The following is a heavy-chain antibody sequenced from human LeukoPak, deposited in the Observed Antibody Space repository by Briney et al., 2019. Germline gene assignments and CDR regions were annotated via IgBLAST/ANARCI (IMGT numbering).Heavy chain of an antibody. J-gene: IGHJ4*02. D-gene: IGHD1-26*01. CDR3: ANHAFSGSYYSDY. Sequence: ASVKVSCKASGYTVTSYYMHWVRQAPGQGLEWMGILNPSGGSSSYAQKFQGRVTITADESTSTAYMELSSLRSEDTAVYYCANHAFSGSYYSDYWGQGTLVTVSS. CDR1: GYTVTSYY. CDR2: LNPSGGSS. V-gene: IGHV1-46*01.